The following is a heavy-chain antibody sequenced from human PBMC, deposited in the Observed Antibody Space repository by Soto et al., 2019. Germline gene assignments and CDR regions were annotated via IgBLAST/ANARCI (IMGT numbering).Heavy chain of an antibody. V-gene: IGHV1-46*01. D-gene: IGHD5-18*01. J-gene: IGHJ4*02. CDR2: INPNGGST. CDR1: GYTFTHYY. Sequence: GASVKVSCKASGYTFTHYYIHWVRQAPGQGLEWMGIINPNGGSTTYAQKFRAGFTMTRDTSTSTVYMELSSLRSEDSAVYYCATSVNSAMAFDYWGQGTLVTDSS. CDR3: ATSVNSAMAFDY.